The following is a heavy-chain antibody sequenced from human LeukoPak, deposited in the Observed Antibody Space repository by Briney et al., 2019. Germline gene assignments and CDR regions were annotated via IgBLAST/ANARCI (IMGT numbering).Heavy chain of an antibody. Sequence: SVKVSCKVSGYTLTELSMHWVRQAPGKGLEWMGGIIPIFGTANYAQKFQGRVTITTDESTTTAYMELSSLRSEDTAVYYCARVLDIVVVPAASDAFDIWGQGTMVTVSS. CDR1: GYTLTELS. CDR2: IIPIFGTA. D-gene: IGHD2-2*03. V-gene: IGHV1-69*05. J-gene: IGHJ3*02. CDR3: ARVLDIVVVPAASDAFDI.